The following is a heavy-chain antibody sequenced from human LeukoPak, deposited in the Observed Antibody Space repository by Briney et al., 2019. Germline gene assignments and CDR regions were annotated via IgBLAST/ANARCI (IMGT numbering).Heavy chain of an antibody. CDR3: ARDRRGSGSYYSDY. CDR2: IYTSGST. J-gene: IGHJ4*02. CDR1: GYSISSGYY. D-gene: IGHD3-10*01. Sequence: SETLSLTCTVSGYSISSGYYWGWIRQPAGKGLVWLGRIYTSGSTNYNPSLKSRVTMSVDTSKNQFSLRLSSVTAADTAVYYCARDRRGSGSYYSDYWGQGTLVTVSS. V-gene: IGHV4-4*07.